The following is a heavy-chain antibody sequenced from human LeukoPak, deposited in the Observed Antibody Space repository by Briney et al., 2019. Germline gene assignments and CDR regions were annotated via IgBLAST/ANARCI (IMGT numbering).Heavy chain of an antibody. D-gene: IGHD5-24*01. CDR3: ARDPVRGDGYCFDC. CDR1: GYTFTGQY. CDR2: INLNTGGT. Sequence: GASVKVSCKASGYTFTGQYMHWVRQAPGQGLEWMGWINLNTGGTNYAQKFQGRVTLTSDTSISTVYMEVSRLRSDDTAVYYCARDPVRGDGYCFDCWGQGTLVTVSS. J-gene: IGHJ4*02. V-gene: IGHV1-2*02.